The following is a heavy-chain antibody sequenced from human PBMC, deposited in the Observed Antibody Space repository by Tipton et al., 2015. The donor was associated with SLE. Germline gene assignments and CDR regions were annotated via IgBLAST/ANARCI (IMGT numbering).Heavy chain of an antibody. Sequence: LACTVSGGSISSGGHYWTWIRQHPGKGLEFIAFIYFSGRTYYSPSLKSRVTISVDTSENQFSLKLSSVTAADTAVYYCARMGDRWYFDLWGRGTLLTVSS. V-gene: IGHV4-31*03. CDR1: GGSISSGGHY. CDR3: ARMGDRWYFDL. CDR2: IYFSGRT. D-gene: IGHD3-16*01. J-gene: IGHJ2*01.